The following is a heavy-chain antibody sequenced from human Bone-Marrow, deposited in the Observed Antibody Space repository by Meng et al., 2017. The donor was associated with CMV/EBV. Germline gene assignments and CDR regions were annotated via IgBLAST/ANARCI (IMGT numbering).Heavy chain of an antibody. D-gene: IGHD6-19*01. CDR2: ISSSDSYI. V-gene: IGHV3-21*01. CDR3: ARDRRQWLAPGAFDAFDI. CDR1: GFTFSSYE. J-gene: IGHJ3*02. Sequence: GGSLRLSCAASGFTFSSYEMNWVRQAPGKGLEWVASISSSDSYIYYADSVKGRFTISRDNAEISLYLQMNSLRAEDTAVYYCARDRRQWLAPGAFDAFDIWGQGTMVTVSS.